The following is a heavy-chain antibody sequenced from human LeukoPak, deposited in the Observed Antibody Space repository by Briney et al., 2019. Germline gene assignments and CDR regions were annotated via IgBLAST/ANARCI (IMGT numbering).Heavy chain of an antibody. CDR3: AKDHYGDSYYYYGMDV. CDR1: GFTFDDYA. D-gene: IGHD4-17*01. CDR2: ISWNSGSI. Sequence: GGSLRLSCAASGFTFDDYAMHWVRQAPGKGLEWVSGISWNSGSIGYADSVKGRFTISRDNAKNSLYLQMNSLRAEDTALYYCAKDHYGDSYYYYGMDVWGQGTTVTVSS. V-gene: IGHV3-9*01. J-gene: IGHJ6*02.